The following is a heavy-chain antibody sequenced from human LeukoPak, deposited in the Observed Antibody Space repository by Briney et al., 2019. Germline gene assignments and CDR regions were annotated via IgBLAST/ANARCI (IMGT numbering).Heavy chain of an antibody. CDR3: ARDSLRSYCSSTSCYHNWFDP. D-gene: IGHD2-2*01. J-gene: IGHJ5*02. V-gene: IGHV3-33*01. CDR1: GFTFSSYG. CDR2: IWYDGSNK. Sequence: RGSLRLSCAASGFTFSSYGMHWVRQAPGKGLEWVAVIWYDGSNKYYADSVKGRFTISRDNSKNTLYLQMNSLRAEDTAVYYCARDSLRSYCSSTSCYHNWFDPWGQGTLVTVSS.